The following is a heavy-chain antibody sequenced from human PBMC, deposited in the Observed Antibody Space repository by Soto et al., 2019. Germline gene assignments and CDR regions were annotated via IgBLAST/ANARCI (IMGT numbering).Heavy chain of an antibody. CDR2: ISWNSGSI. J-gene: IGHJ5*02. V-gene: IGHV3-9*01. Sequence: PGGSLRLSCAASGFTFDDYAMHWVRQAPGKGLEWVSGISWNSGSIGYADSVKGRFTISRDNAKNSLYLQMNSLRAEDTAFYYCAKDGAHYCSSTSCYTWFDHWGQGTLVTVSS. D-gene: IGHD2-2*02. CDR3: AKDGAHYCSSTSCYTWFDH. CDR1: GFTFDDYA.